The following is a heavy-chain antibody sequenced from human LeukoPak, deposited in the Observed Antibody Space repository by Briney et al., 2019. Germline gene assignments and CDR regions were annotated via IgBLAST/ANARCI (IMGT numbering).Heavy chain of an antibody. D-gene: IGHD5-12*01. Sequence: ASVKVSCKASGYTFTSYYMYWVRQAPGQGLEWMGIINPNRGSTSYAQKFQGRVTMTRDTSTSTAYMELSSLRSEDTAVYYCARAERYSGYSRGFYYFDYWGQGTLVTVSS. CDR2: INPNRGST. V-gene: IGHV1-46*01. CDR3: ARAERYSGYSRGFYYFDY. CDR1: GYTFTSYY. J-gene: IGHJ4*02.